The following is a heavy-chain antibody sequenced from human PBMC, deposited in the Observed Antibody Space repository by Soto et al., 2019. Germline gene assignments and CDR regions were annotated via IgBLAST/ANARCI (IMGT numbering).Heavy chain of an antibody. CDR1: GFTFSSYG. CDR2: IWYDGSNK. V-gene: IGHV3-33*01. D-gene: IGHD6-6*01. Sequence: GGSLRLSCAASGFTFSSYGMHWVRQAPGKGLEWVAVIWYDGSNKYYADSVKGRFTISRDNSKNTLYLQMNSLRAEATAVYYCARWSGGQLVDLFDYWGQGTLVTVSS. J-gene: IGHJ4*02. CDR3: ARWSGGQLVDLFDY.